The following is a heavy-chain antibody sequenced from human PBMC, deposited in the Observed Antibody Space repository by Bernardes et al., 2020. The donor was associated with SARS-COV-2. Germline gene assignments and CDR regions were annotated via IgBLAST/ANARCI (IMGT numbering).Heavy chain of an antibody. CDR3: AKSPSVGAYFDY. Sequence: GGSLRLSCAASGVTLRFYAMSWVRQAPGKGLEWVSTISGSGGSSSFADSVKGRFTISKDDSKNTLYLQMNSLSAEDTAVFYCAKSPSVGAYFDYWGQGTLVTVSS. CDR2: ISGSGGSS. J-gene: IGHJ4*02. V-gene: IGHV3-23*01. CDR1: GVTLRFYA. D-gene: IGHD2-2*01.